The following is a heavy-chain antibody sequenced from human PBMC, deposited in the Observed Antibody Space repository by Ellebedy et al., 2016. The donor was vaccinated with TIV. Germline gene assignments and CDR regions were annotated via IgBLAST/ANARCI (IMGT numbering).Heavy chain of an antibody. CDR2: IKSKTDGGTT. V-gene: IGHV3-15*01. Sequence: GGSLRLXXAASGFTFSNAWMSWVRQAPGKGLEWVGRIKSKTDGGTTDYAAPVKGRFTISRDDSKNTLYLQMNSLKTEDTAVYYCTTDPRGVGLMVYAHNWFNPWGQGTLVTVSS. CDR1: GFTFSNAW. D-gene: IGHD2-8*01. CDR3: TTDPRGVGLMVYAHNWFNP. J-gene: IGHJ5*02.